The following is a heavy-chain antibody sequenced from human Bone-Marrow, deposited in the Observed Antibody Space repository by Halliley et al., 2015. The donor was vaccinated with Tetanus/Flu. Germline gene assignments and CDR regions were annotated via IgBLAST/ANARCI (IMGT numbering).Heavy chain of an antibody. V-gene: IGHV2-70*12. J-gene: IGHJ5*02. CDR1: GFSLNTEGMC. Sequence: LVKPTQTLTLTCTFSGFSLNTEGMCVTWIRQPPGKALEWLALIDWEDDKYYSKSLKTRLTISRDTSKNEVVLTMTNMDPIDTGPYFCARRVARSSYTWFDPWGQGILVTVSS. D-gene: IGHD5-12*01. CDR2: IDWEDDK. CDR3: ARRVARSSYTWFDP.